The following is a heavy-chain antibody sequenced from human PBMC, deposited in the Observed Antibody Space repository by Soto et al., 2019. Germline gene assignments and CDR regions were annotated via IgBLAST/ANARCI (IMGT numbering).Heavy chain of an antibody. CDR2: IYYSGST. V-gene: IGHV4-61*05. Sequence: SETLSLTCTVSGGSISSSSYYWGWIRQPPGKGLEWIGYIYYSGSTNYNPSLKSRVTISVDTSKNQFSLKLSSVTAADTAVYYCARVGTLNWLDPWGQGTLVTVSS. CDR1: GGSISSSSYY. J-gene: IGHJ5*02. CDR3: ARVGTLNWLDP.